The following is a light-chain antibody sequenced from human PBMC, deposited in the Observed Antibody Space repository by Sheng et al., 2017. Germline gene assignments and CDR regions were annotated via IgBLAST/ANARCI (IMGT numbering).Light chain of an antibody. CDR1: NSDVGGYDY. V-gene: IGLV2-8*01. CDR3: SSYAGSNKGV. Sequence: QSALTQPPSASGSPGQSVTISCTGTNSDVGGYDYVSWYQLHPGKAPKLMIYEVTKRPSGVPDRFSGSKSGNTASLTVSGLQAEDEADYYCSSYAGSNKGVFGGGTKLTVL. CDR2: EVT. J-gene: IGLJ3*02.